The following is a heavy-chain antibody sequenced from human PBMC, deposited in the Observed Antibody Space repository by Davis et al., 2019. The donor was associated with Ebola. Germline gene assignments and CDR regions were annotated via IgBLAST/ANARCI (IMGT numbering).Heavy chain of an antibody. CDR3: VRPGNYGAYAWFDP. D-gene: IGHD4-17*01. V-gene: IGHV3-74*03. CDR1: GFNFNNFW. J-gene: IGHJ5*02. Sequence: GESLKTSCAASGFNFNNFWMHWLRQAPGKGLEWVSRINGDGSSTTYAESVRGRLTISRDTANNMMYLQMNSLRVEDTAVYYCVRPGNYGAYAWFDPWGQGTVVTVSS. CDR2: INGDGSST.